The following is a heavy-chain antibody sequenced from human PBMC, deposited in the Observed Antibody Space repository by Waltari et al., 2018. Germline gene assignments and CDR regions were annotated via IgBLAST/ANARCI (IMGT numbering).Heavy chain of an antibody. CDR1: GFTFSSYW. D-gene: IGHD5-18*01. Sequence: EVQLVESGGGLVQPGGSLRLSCAASGFTFSSYWMSWVRQAPGKGVEGVANIKQDGSEKYYVDSVKGRFTISRDNAKNSLYLQMNSLRAEDTAVYYCARVPYSYATSDYWGQGTLVTVSS. CDR3: ARVPYSYATSDY. V-gene: IGHV3-7*01. J-gene: IGHJ4*02. CDR2: IKQDGSEK.